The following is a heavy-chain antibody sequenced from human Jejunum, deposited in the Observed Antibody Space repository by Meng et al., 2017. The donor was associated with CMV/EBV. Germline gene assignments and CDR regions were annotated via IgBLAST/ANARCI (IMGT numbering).Heavy chain of an antibody. CDR3: ARAPPLSSDIAPPYPFY. J-gene: IGHJ4*02. Sequence: SFSDYYRSWIRQPPGKGLEWIGEINHSGSTNYNPSLKSRVIISVDTSKKQFSLKLSSVTAADTAIYYCARAPPLSSDIAPPYPFYWGQGTWVTVSS. CDR1: SFSDYY. V-gene: IGHV4-34*01. CDR2: INHSGST. D-gene: IGHD5-12*01.